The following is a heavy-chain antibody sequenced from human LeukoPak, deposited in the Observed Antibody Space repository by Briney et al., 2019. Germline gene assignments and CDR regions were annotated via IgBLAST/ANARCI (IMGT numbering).Heavy chain of an antibody. Sequence: PSETLSLTCAVYGGSFSGYYWSWIRQPPGKGLEWIGEINHSGSTNYNPSLKSRVTISVDTSKNQFSLKLSSVTAADTAVYYCARAQAPRIVGATIYWFDPWGQGTLVTVSS. J-gene: IGHJ5*02. CDR2: INHSGST. D-gene: IGHD1-26*01. V-gene: IGHV4-34*01. CDR1: GGSFSGYY. CDR3: ARAQAPRIVGATIYWFDP.